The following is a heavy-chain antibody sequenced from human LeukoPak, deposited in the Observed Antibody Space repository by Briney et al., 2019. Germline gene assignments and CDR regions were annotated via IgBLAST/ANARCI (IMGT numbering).Heavy chain of an antibody. CDR2: ISSGSSYI. D-gene: IGHD3-22*01. J-gene: IGHJ3*01. V-gene: IGHV3-21*06. CDR3: VRVSQDDDYSDSSVQGAFDL. CDR1: GFSFDTHS. Sequence: GGSLRLSCAASGFSFDTHSMNWARQSPGKGLEWVSSISSGSSYIHYADAMKGRFTISRDNAKNSLYLQMNDLRTEDTAVYYCVRVSQDDDYSDSSVQGAFDLWGQGTMVTVS.